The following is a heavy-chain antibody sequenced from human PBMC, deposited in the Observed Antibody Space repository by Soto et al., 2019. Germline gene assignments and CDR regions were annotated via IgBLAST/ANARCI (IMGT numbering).Heavy chain of an antibody. D-gene: IGHD6-19*01. CDR2: ISSSSSYI. V-gene: IGHV3-21*01. J-gene: IGHJ6*02. CDR3: ARDRYGRQWLVNYYYGMDV. CDR1: GFTFSSYS. Sequence: GGSLRLSCAASGFTFSSYSMNWVRQAPGKGLEWVSSISSSSSYIYYADSVKGRFTISRDNAKNSLYLQMNSLRAEDTAVYYCARDRYGRQWLVNYYYGMDVWGQGTTVTVSS.